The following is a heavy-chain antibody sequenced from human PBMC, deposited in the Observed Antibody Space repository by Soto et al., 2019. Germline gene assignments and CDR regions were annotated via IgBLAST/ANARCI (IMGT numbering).Heavy chain of an antibody. V-gene: IGHV3-23*01. J-gene: IGHJ4*02. D-gene: IGHD3-16*01. CDR2: LSGNGSRA. Sequence: GGSLRLSCAGTGFNFGGYAMSWVRQAPGKGLEWVSTLSGNGSRAYYADSVRGRFTVSRDNSKSTLYLRMNSLRADDTAIYYCAKRGGYAISFYDSWGQGTLVTVSS. CDR1: GFNFGGYA. CDR3: AKRGGYAISFYDS.